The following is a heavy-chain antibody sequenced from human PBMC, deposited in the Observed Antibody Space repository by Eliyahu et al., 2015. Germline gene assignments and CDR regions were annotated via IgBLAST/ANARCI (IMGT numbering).Heavy chain of an antibody. J-gene: IGHJ4*02. CDR2: INHSGST. CDR1: GGSFSGYY. D-gene: IGHD2-2*02. V-gene: IGHV4-34*01. CDR3: ARGLTQRGYCSSTSCYRGNYFDY. Sequence: QVQLQQWGAGLLKPSETLSLTCAVYGGSFSGYYWSWIRQPPGKGLEWIGEINHSGSTNYNPSLKSRVTISVDTSKNQFSLKLSSVTAADTAVYYCARGLTQRGYCSSTSCYRGNYFDYWGQGTLVTVSS.